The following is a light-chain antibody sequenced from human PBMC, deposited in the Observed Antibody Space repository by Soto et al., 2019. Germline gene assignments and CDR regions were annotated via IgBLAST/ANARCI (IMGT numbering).Light chain of an antibody. CDR3: QQSYSTPIT. J-gene: IGKJ5*01. CDR2: AAS. CDR1: QSISSY. V-gene: IGKV1-39*01. Sequence: DIQIHQSPSSLSASVGARVTITCRASQSISSYLNWYQQKPGKAPKLLIYAASSLQSGVPSRFSGSGSGTDFTLTISSLQPEDFATYYCQQSYSTPITFGQGTRLEIK.